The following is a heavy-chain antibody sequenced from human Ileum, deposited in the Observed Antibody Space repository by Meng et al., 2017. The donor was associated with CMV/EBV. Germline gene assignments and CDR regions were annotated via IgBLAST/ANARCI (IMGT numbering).Heavy chain of an antibody. CDR3: ARGGGNTHY. CDR1: CGSFSGYS. Sequence: TLSLTLAGYCGSFSGYSSSGIRQPPGKGLEWIGEINHSGSTNYNPSLKSRVTISVDTSKNQFSLKLSSVTAADTAVYYCARGGGNTHYWGQGTLVTVSS. V-gene: IGHV4-34*01. D-gene: IGHD4-23*01. J-gene: IGHJ4*02. CDR2: INHSGST.